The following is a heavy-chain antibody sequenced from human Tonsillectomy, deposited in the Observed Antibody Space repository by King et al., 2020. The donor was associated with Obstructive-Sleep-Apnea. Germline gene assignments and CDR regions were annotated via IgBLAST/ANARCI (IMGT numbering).Heavy chain of an antibody. CDR1: GFTFSSYR. Sequence: VQLVESGGGLVKPGGSLRLSCAASGFTFSSYRMNWVRQAPGKGLEWVASISSSISYIYYADSVKGRFTISRDNAKNSLYLQMNSLRAEATAVYYCARQDGGFGGGFDYWGQGTLVTVSS. V-gene: IGHV3-21*01. CDR2: ISSSISYI. D-gene: IGHD3-10*01. J-gene: IGHJ4*02. CDR3: ARQDGGFGGGFDY.